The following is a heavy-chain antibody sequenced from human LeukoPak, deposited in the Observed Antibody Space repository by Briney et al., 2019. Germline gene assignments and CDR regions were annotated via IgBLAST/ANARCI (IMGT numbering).Heavy chain of an antibody. Sequence: SQTLSLTYTVSGGSISSGGYSWSWIRQHPGKGLEWIGYIYSSGSTYYNPSLKSRVTISVDTSKNQFSLKLSSVTAADTAVYYCASGPRGYDSSGPHWGQGTLVTVSS. CDR2: IYSSGST. J-gene: IGHJ4*02. V-gene: IGHV4-31*03. CDR1: GGSISSGGYS. D-gene: IGHD3-22*01. CDR3: ASGPRGYDSSGPH.